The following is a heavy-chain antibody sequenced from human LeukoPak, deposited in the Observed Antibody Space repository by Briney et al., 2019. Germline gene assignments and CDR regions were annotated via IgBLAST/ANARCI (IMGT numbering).Heavy chain of an antibody. Sequence: VASVKVSCKASGYIFTHYGFNWVRQAPGQGLEWMGWISAYNGNTNYAQKLQGRVTMTTDTSTSTAYMELRSLRSDDTAVYYCTRDVSAANSEFFDYWGQGTLVTVSS. J-gene: IGHJ4*02. D-gene: IGHD4-23*01. CDR2: ISAYNGNT. CDR1: GYIFTHYG. CDR3: TRDVSAANSEFFDY. V-gene: IGHV1-18*01.